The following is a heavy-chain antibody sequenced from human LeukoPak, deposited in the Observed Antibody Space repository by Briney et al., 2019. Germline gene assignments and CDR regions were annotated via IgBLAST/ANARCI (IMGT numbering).Heavy chain of an antibody. J-gene: IGHJ3*02. Sequence: GGSLRLSCAASGFTFSIYNLNWVRQAPGTGLEWVSSISSGSSHINYADSVKGRFTISRDNAKNSLYLQVNSLRADDTAVYYCVRDHESNSGAFHIWGQGTMATVSS. CDR2: ISSGSSHI. CDR3: VRDHESNSGAFHI. D-gene: IGHD1-1*01. V-gene: IGHV3-21*01. CDR1: GFTFSIYN.